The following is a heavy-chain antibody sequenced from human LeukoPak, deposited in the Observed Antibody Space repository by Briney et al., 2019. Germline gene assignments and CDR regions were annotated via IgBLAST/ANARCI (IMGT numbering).Heavy chain of an antibody. V-gene: IGHV1-18*01. J-gene: IGHJ4*02. CDR2: ISAYNGNT. Sequence: ASVNVSCKASGYTFTSYGISWVRQAPGQGLEWMGWISAYNGNTNYAQKLQGRVTMTEDTSTDTAYMELSSLRSEDTAVYYCATDLWVAGTSSVYWGQGTLVTVSS. CDR1: GYTFTSYG. D-gene: IGHD6-19*01. CDR3: ATDLWVAGTSSVY.